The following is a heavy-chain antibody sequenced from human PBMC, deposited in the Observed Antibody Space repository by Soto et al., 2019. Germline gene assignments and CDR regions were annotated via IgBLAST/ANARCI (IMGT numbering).Heavy chain of an antibody. V-gene: IGHV3-64*01. D-gene: IGHD5-18*01. CDR2: IGSDGGNT. J-gene: IGHJ3*02. CDR1: GFTFSSYA. Sequence: GGSLRLSCAAAGFTFSSYAMHWVRQAPGKGLEYVSAIGSDGGNTYYANSVKDRFTISRDNSKNTLYLQMGSLRTEDMAVYYCARGDPYSDTLRNDAFDIWGQGTMVTVSS. CDR3: ARGDPYSDTLRNDAFDI.